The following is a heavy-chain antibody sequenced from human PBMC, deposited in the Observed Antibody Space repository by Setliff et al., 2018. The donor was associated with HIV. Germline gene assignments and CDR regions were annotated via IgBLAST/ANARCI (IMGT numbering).Heavy chain of an antibody. Sequence: SETLPLTCTVSGGSISSGSYYWNWIRQPAGKGLEWIGRIYTSGSTNYNPSLKSRVTISVDTSKNQFSLKLSSVTAADTAVYYCAREDYYYYGMDVWGQGTTVTVSS. CDR3: AREDYYYYGMDV. J-gene: IGHJ6*02. V-gene: IGHV4-61*02. CDR2: IYTSGST. CDR1: GGSISSGSYY.